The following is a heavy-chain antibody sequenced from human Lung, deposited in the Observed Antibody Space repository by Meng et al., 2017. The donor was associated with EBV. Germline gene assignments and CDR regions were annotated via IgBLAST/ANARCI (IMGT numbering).Heavy chain of an antibody. Sequence: QVQLQESGPGLVKPSQPLSLTCPVSGGSISSGGYYWSWIRQHPGKGLEWIGYIHDSGSTYYNPSLKSRVTISADTSKNQFSLKLSSVTAADTAVYYCARASYGSGSPLGESWFDPWGQGTLVTVSS. V-gene: IGHV4-31*03. CDR1: GGSISSGGYY. CDR2: IHDSGST. CDR3: ARASYGSGSPLGESWFDP. J-gene: IGHJ5*02. D-gene: IGHD3-10*01.